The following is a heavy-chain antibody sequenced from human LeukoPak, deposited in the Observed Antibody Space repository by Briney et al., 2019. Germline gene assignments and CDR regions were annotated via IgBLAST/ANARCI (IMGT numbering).Heavy chain of an antibody. V-gene: IGHV4-61*01. CDR1: GGSVSSGSYY. CDR3: ARGRLKAYYFDY. J-gene: IGHJ4*02. Sequence: PSETLSLTCTVSGGSVSSGSYYWSWIRQPPGKGLEWIGYIYYSGSTNYNPSLKSRVTISVDTSKNQFSLKLSSVTAADTAVYYCARGRLKAYYFDYWGQGTLATVSS. CDR2: IYYSGST. D-gene: IGHD3-16*01.